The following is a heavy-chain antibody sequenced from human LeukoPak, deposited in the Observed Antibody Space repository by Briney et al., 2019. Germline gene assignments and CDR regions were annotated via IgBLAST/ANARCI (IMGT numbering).Heavy chain of an antibody. CDR1: GYTFISYG. Sequence: ASVKVSCKASGYTFISYGISWVRQAPGQGLEWMGWISTYNGNTNYGKKFQGRVTMTTDTSTSTAYMELRSLRSDDTAVYYCARDEDYNSLVHWGQGTLVTVSS. V-gene: IGHV1-18*01. J-gene: IGHJ4*02. CDR2: ISTYNGNT. CDR3: ARDEDYNSLVH. D-gene: IGHD4/OR15-4a*01.